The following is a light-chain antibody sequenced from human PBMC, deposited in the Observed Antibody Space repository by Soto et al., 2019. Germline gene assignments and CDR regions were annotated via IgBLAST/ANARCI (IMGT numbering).Light chain of an antibody. CDR2: DVN. CDR1: SSDVGGSNH. J-gene: IGLJ3*02. CDR3: CSYAGSYTWV. V-gene: IGLV2-11*01. Sequence: QSALTQPRSVSGSPGQSVTISCTGTSSDVGGSNHVSWYRQHPGKAPKVMIYDVNKRPSGVPDRFSGSKSGNTASLTISGLQAEDEADYYCCSYAGSYTWVFGGGTQLTVL.